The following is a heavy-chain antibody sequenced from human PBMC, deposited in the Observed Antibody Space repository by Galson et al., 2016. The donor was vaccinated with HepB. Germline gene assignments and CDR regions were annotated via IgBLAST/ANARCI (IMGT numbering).Heavy chain of an antibody. Sequence: SLRLSCAASGFTFSTYGMHWVRQAPGKGLEWVALIWFDGSLKYFADSVKGRVTISRDNSKNTLDLQINSLRVDDTAIYYCVREPHMEGSYRDFDFWGPGTLVTVSS. D-gene: IGHD3-3*01. CDR3: VREPHMEGSYRDFDF. J-gene: IGHJ4*02. V-gene: IGHV3-33*01. CDR1: GFTFSTYG. CDR2: IWFDGSLK.